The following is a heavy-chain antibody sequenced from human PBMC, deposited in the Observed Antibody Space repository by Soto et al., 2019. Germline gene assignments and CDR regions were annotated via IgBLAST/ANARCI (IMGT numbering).Heavy chain of an antibody. CDR2: ISSSSSYI. J-gene: IGHJ6*03. D-gene: IGHD2-15*01. CDR3: ARAWRRYCSGGSCGGYYYYYMDV. CDR1: GFTFSSYS. V-gene: IGHV3-21*01. Sequence: LRLTCAASGFTFSSYSMNWVRQAPGKGLEWVSSISSSSSYIYYADSVKGRFTISRDNAKNSLYLQMNSLRAEDTAVYYCARAWRRYCSGGSCGGYYYYYMDVWGKGTTVTVSS.